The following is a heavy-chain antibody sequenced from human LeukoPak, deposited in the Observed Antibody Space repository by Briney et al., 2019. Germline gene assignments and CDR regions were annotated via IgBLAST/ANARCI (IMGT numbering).Heavy chain of an antibody. D-gene: IGHD6-13*01. CDR1: GYTFTGYY. CDR2: INPNSGGT. J-gene: IGHJ6*03. V-gene: IGHV1-2*02. Sequence: GASVKVSCKASGYTFTGYYMHWGRQAPGQGLEWMGWINPNSGGTNYAQKFQGRVTMTRDTSISTAYMELSRLRSDDTAVYYCARVIAAAGTRISNYYYYYMDVWGKGTTVTVSS. CDR3: ARVIAAAGTRISNYYYYYMDV.